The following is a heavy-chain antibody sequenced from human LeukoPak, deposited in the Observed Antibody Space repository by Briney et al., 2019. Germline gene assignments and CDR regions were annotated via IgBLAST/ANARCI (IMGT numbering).Heavy chain of an antibody. CDR2: IYQSGST. D-gene: IGHD3-22*01. CDR3: ARITYFYDSTGGFWFDP. V-gene: IGHV4-4*02. J-gene: IGHJ5*02. CDR1: RFTFSGYG. Sequence: GSLRLSCAASRFTFSGYGMHWVRQAPGKGLEWIGEIYQSGSTNYNPSLKSRVTISIDKSKDQFSLNLSSVTAADTAVYYCARITYFYDSTGGFWFDPWGQGTLVTVSS.